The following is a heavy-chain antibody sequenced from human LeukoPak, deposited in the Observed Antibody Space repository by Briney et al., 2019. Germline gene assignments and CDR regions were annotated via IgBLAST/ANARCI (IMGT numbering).Heavy chain of an antibody. CDR3: AKGGDHNILTGYFFDY. CDR1: GFTFSSYW. D-gene: IGHD3-9*01. CDR2: INTDGRTT. Sequence: PGGSLRLSCAASGFTFSSYWIHWVRQAPGKGLVWVSGINTDGRTTVYADSVKGRFTISRDNAKNTLYLQMNSLRGEDTAVYYCAKGGDHNILTGYFFDYWGQGTLVTVSS. V-gene: IGHV3-74*01. J-gene: IGHJ4*02.